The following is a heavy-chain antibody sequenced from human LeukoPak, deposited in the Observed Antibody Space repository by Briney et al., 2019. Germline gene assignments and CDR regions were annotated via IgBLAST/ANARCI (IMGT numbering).Heavy chain of an antibody. V-gene: IGHV1-18*01. CDR2: ISAYNGNT. Sequence: GASVKVSCKASGYTFTSYGISWVRQAPGQGLEWMGWISAYNGNTNYAQKLQGRVTMTTDTSTSTAYMELRSLRSDDTAVYYCARDSFMVTTLGFDYWGRGTLVTVSS. D-gene: IGHD4-23*01. J-gene: IGHJ4*02. CDR1: GYTFTSYG. CDR3: ARDSFMVTTLGFDY.